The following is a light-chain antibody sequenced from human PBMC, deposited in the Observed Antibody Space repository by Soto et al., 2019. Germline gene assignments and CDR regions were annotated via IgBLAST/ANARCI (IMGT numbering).Light chain of an antibody. V-gene: IGLV2-8*01. CDR2: EVS. J-gene: IGLJ2*01. CDR3: SSYAGNNNLI. CDR1: SSDVGSYNF. Sequence: QSALTQPPSASGSLGQSVTISCTGTSSDVGSYNFVSWYQQHPGKAPKLLIYEVSKRPSGVPDRFSASTSGNTASLTVSGLQAEDEADYYCSSYAGNNNLIFGGGTKVTVL.